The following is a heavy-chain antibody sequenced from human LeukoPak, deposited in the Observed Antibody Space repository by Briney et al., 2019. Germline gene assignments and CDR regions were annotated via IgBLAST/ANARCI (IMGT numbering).Heavy chain of an antibody. D-gene: IGHD1-26*01. CDR2: FSYNGIET. J-gene: IGHJ4*02. V-gene: IGHV3-30*18. CDR1: GFSFSSCG. CDR3: VKEQSYGYYRVADY. Sequence: GRSLRLSCAASGFSFSSCGMHWVRQAPGKGLEWLAVFSYNGIETHYADSVRGRFTISRDNRKNTLHLQMDSLRAEDTAVYYCVKEQSYGYYRVADYWGQGTIVTVSS.